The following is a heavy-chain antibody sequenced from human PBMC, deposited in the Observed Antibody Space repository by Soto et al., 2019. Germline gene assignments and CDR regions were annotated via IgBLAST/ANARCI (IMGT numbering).Heavy chain of an antibody. Sequence: QVQLVQSGAEVKKPGASVKVSCKPSGYTFTTYFLHWVRQAPGQGLEWMGIINPSDGSTTYAQSFQGRVTMTRDTSTSTAYMELSSLRSEDTAVYYCARVTTGRGDYDYWGQGTLVTVSS. J-gene: IGHJ4*02. CDR1: GYTFTTYF. D-gene: IGHD3-10*01. CDR2: INPSDGST. CDR3: ARVTTGRGDYDY. V-gene: IGHV1-46*01.